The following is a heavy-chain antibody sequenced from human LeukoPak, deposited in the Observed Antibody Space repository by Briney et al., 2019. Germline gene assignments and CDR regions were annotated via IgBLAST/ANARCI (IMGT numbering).Heavy chain of an antibody. CDR3: GRGWGGDFDY. V-gene: IGHV4-34*01. CDR1: GGSFSGYY. Sequence: SETLPLTCAVYGGSFSGYYWSWIRQPPGKGLEWIGEINHSGSTNYNPSLKSRVTISVDTSKNQLSLKLSSVTAADTAVYYCGRGWGGDFDYWGQGTLVTVSS. J-gene: IGHJ4*02. CDR2: INHSGST. D-gene: IGHD3-16*01.